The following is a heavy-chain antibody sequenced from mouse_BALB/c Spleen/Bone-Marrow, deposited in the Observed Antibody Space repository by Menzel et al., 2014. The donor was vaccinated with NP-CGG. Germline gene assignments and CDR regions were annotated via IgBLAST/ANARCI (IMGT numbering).Heavy chain of an antibody. CDR2: INPGSSTI. CDR1: GFDFGGYW. D-gene: IGHD1-2*01. V-gene: IGHV4-2*02. J-gene: IGHJ2*01. CDR3: ARLGHYGSHDN. Sequence: VQLQQSGGGLVQPGGSLNLACVASGFDFGGYWMSWARLAPGKGLEWIGEINPGSSTINYSPSLKDKFIISRDNAKNTLCLQMSKVRSEDTALYYCARLGHYGSHDNWGQGTTLTVSS.